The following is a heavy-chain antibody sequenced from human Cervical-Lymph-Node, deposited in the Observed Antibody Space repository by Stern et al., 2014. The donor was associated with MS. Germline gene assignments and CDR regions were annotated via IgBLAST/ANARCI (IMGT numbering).Heavy chain of an antibody. Sequence: VQLVESGGGLVKPGGSLRLSCVASGFSFSDHYMSWIRQAPGQGLECITSISGVGTFVNYADSVKGRFTISRDNAKDSLYLQMDSLRAEDTAVYYCSREPRLTDYWGQGTLVSVSS. CDR1: GFSFSDHY. CDR2: ISGVGTFV. J-gene: IGHJ4*02. V-gene: IGHV3-11*01. D-gene: IGHD2-21*01. CDR3: SREPRLTDY.